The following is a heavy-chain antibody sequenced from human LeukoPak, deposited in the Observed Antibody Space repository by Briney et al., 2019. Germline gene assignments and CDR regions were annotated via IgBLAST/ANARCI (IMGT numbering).Heavy chain of an antibody. CDR2: ISGSGGST. CDR3: AKAVRSMVTGGGYFDS. D-gene: IGHD3-10*01. Sequence: QTGGSLRLSCAASGFTFSSYAMSWVRQAPGKGLEWVSGISGSGGSTYYADSVKGRFTISRDNSKNTLYLQMNSLRAEDTAVYYCAKAVRSMVTGGGYFDSWGEGTLVTVSS. J-gene: IGHJ4*02. V-gene: IGHV3-23*01. CDR1: GFTFSSYA.